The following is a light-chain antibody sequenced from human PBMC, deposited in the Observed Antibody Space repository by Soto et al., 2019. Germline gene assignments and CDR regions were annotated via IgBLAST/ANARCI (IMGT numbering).Light chain of an antibody. CDR3: PQYDGSSSLT. CDR1: RSVSDNY. V-gene: IGKV3-20*01. Sequence: EVVLTQSPGTLSLSPGDRATLSCRASRSVSDNYLDWYQQKPGRAPRLLLFGASIRATGIPERFIGSASGTDFTLTITGLAPDDFAVYYCPQYDGSSSLTYGGGTRV. J-gene: IGKJ4*01. CDR2: GAS.